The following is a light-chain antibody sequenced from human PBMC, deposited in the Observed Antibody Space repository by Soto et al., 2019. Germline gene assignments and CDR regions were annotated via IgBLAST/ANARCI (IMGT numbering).Light chain of an antibody. CDR3: KTWGTGYV. V-gene: IGLV4-69*01. CDR2: LNSDGSH. CDR1: SGHSNYA. J-gene: IGLJ1*01. Sequence: QPVLTQSPSASASLGASVKLTCTLSSGHSNYAIAWHQQQPEKGPRYLMKLNSDGSHSKGDGIPDRFSGSSSGAERYLTISSLQSGDEADYYCKTWGTGYVFGTGTKVTVL.